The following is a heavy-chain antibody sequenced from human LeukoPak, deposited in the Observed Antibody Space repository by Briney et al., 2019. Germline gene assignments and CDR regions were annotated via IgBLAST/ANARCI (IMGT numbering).Heavy chain of an antibody. V-gene: IGHV3-30-3*01. CDR3: AREGKWELLDAFDI. CDR1: GFTFSDYP. D-gene: IGHD1-26*01. J-gene: IGHJ3*02. CDR2: ISYDGTNE. Sequence: PGGSLRLSCAASGFTFSDYPMHWVRQTPGKGLEWVAVISYDGTNEYYADSVKGRFTISRDNSKDTLYLQMNSLRAEDTAVYYCAREGKWELLDAFDIWGQGTMVTVSS.